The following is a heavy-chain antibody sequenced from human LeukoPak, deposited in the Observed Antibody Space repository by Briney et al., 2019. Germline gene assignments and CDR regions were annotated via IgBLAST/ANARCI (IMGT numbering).Heavy chain of an antibody. CDR2: INPNSGVT. CDR3: SREDY. J-gene: IGHJ4*02. CDR1: GYTFTDYY. Sequence: ASVKVSCKASGYTFTDYYLHWVRQHPGQGLEWVGWINPNSGVTNYAQKFQGRVSMTSDTSISTVYMELSRLRSDDTAVYYCSREDYWGQGTLVTVSS. V-gene: IGHV1-2*02.